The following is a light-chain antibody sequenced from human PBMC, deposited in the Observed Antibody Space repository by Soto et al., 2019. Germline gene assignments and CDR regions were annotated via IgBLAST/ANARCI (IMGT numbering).Light chain of an antibody. J-gene: IGKJ1*01. CDR2: KVS. CDR3: MQGSYWPWT. Sequence: DAVMTQSPLSLPATLGQPASISCRSSQSLEYSDGDTYLNWYHQRPGQSPRRLIYKVSNRDSGDPDRCSGRGSGADFTLKSSRVQAEDVGVYYCMQGSYWPWTFGQGTKVAIK. CDR1: QSLEYSDGDTY. V-gene: IGKV2-30*01.